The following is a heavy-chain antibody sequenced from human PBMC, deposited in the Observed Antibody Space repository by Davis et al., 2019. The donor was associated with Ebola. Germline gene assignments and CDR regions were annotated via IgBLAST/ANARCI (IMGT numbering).Heavy chain of an antibody. Sequence: GESLKISCAASGFTFSRNAMHWVRQAPGKGLEWVAVISYDGSNKYYADSVKGRFTISRDNSKNTLYLQMNSLRAEDTAVYYCARDPSPYCSGGSCYPNYYYYGMDVWGKGTTVTVSS. V-gene: IGHV3-30-3*01. D-gene: IGHD2-15*01. CDR3: ARDPSPYCSGGSCYPNYYYYGMDV. CDR1: GFTFSRNA. J-gene: IGHJ6*04. CDR2: ISYDGSNK.